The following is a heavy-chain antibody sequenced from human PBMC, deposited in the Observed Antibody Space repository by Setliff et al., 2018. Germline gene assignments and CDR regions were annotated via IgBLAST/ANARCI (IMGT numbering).Heavy chain of an antibody. Sequence: PGGSLRLSCAASGFTFRSYEMNWVRQTPGKGLEWVSYINSGGSKVYYADSVKGRFTISRDNAKNSLYLLMKSVRVDDTAVYYCARGPWKHSAYYYYYYMDVWGKGTTVTVSS. J-gene: IGHJ6*03. CDR1: GFTFRSYE. V-gene: IGHV3-48*03. D-gene: IGHD1-1*01. CDR3: ARGPWKHSAYYYYYYMDV. CDR2: INSGGSKV.